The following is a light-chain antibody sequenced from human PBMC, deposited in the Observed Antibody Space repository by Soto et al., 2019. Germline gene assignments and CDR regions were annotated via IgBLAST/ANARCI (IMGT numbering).Light chain of an antibody. CDR2: DAS. V-gene: IGKV3D-20*02. Sequence: EIVLTQSQGNLSLSPGERATLSCRASQSVSYYLDWYQQKPGQALRLLIYDASSRATGVPDRFSGSGSGTDFSLNISRLEPEDSATYYCQQSFRTPITFGQGTRLEIK. CDR3: QQSFRTPIT. J-gene: IGKJ5*01. CDR1: QSVSYY.